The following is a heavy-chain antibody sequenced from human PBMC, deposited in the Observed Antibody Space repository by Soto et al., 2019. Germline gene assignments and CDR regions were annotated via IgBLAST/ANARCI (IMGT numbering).Heavy chain of an antibody. V-gene: IGHV1-18*04. CDR3: FFFNDTATTEIYTLSLHDV. D-gene: IGHD4-17*01. CDR2: ISAYNGNT. J-gene: IGHJ6*01. CDR1: GYTFTSYG. Sequence: AQVRVSCKASGYTFTSYGMSWVCQAPGQGLEWMGWISAYNGNTNYAQKLQGRVTMTTDTSTSTAYMELRSLRSDDTAVYYCFFFNDTATTEIYTLSLHDV.